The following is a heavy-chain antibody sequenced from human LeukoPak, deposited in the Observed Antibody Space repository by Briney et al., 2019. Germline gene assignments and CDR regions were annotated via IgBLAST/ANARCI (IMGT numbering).Heavy chain of an antibody. J-gene: IGHJ4*02. CDR1: GASISSYY. CDR3: AGELKVGNTGYYFDY. CDR2: MYYSGST. Sequence: SETLSLTCTVSGASISSYYCSWIRQPPGKGLGWIGYMYYSGSTNYNPSLKSRVTISVDTSKNQCSLKLNSVTAADTAVYFCAGELKVGNTGYYFDYWGQGTLVTVSS. V-gene: IGHV4-59*01. D-gene: IGHD2/OR15-2a*01.